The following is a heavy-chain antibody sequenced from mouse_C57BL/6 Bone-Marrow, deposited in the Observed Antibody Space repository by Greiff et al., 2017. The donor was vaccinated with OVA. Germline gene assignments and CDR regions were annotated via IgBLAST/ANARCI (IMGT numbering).Heavy chain of an antibody. J-gene: IGHJ3*01. CDR3: THYDPAWFAY. V-gene: IGHV14-4*01. D-gene: IGHD2-4*01. CDR1: GFNIKDDY. Sequence: EVKLVESGAELVRPGASVKLSCTASGFNIKDDYMHWVKQRPEQGLEWIGWIDPENGDTEYASKFQGKATITADTSSNTAYLQLSSLTSEDTAVYYCTHYDPAWFAYWGQGTLVTVSA. CDR2: IDPENGDT.